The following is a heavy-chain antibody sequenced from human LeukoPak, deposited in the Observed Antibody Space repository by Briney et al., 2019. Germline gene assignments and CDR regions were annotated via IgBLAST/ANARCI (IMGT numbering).Heavy chain of an antibody. CDR2: ISYDGSNK. Sequence: PGGSLRLSCAASGFTFSSYGMHWVRQAPGKGLEWVAVISYDGSNKYYADSVKGRFTISRDNSKNTLYLQMNGLRAEDTAVYYCAKGEWGSSTSCPDYWGQGTLVTVSS. V-gene: IGHV3-30*18. J-gene: IGHJ4*02. D-gene: IGHD2-2*01. CDR3: AKGEWGSSTSCPDY. CDR1: GFTFSSYG.